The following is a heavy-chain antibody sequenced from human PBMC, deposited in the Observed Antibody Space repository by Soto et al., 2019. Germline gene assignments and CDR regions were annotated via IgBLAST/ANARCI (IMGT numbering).Heavy chain of an antibody. J-gene: IGHJ4*02. CDR2: ISCAGTST. CDR3: GHDGNEYYTFDS. CDR1: GFTLSSYA. V-gene: IGHV3-30-3*01. D-gene: IGHD3-3*01. Sequence: GGSMRLSCSASGFTLSSYAMHWVRQAPGKGLEWVAVISCAGTSTYYADSVRGRFTISRDNSKDTVYLQLNSLRTEDTAARDPGHDGNEYYTFDSWGQGTLVTVSS.